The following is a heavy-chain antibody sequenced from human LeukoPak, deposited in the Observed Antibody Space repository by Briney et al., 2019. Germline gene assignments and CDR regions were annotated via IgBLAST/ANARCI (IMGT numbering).Heavy chain of an antibody. CDR3: TVSAATDTWFNP. Sequence: ASVKVSCKASGYTFTGYYMHWVRQAPGQGLEWMGWINPNSGGTNYAQKFQGRVTMTRETSISTAYMELSRLRSDDTAVYYCTVSAATDTWFNPWGQASLATV. V-gene: IGHV1-2*02. J-gene: IGHJ5*02. CDR2: INPNSGGT. D-gene: IGHD6-13*01. CDR1: GYTFTGYY.